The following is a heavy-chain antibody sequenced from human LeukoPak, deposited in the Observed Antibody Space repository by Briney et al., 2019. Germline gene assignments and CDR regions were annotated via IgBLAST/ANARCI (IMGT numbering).Heavy chain of an antibody. D-gene: IGHD6-19*01. CDR3: ARVMGSGWTGFDY. CDR1: GGSISSSNW. CDR2: IYHSGST. Sequence: SETLSLTCAVSGGSISSSNWWSWVRQPPGKGLEWIGEIYHSGSTNYNPSLKSRVTISVDTSKNQFSLKLSSVTAADTAVYYCARVMGSGWTGFDYWGQGTLVTVSS. J-gene: IGHJ4*02. V-gene: IGHV4-4*02.